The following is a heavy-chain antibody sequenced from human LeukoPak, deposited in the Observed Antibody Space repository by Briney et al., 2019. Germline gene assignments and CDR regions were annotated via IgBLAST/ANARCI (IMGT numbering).Heavy chain of an antibody. J-gene: IGHJ4*02. V-gene: IGHV4-59*01. CDR2: IYYSGST. CDR1: GGSISSYY. CDR3: ARGRRLVGATTGSYFDY. Sequence: PSETLSLTCTVSGGSISSYYWSWIRQPPGKGLEWIGYIYYSGSTNYNPSLKSRVTISVDTSKNQFSLKLSSVTAADTAVYYCARGRRLVGATTGSYFDYWGQGTLVTVSS. D-gene: IGHD1-26*01.